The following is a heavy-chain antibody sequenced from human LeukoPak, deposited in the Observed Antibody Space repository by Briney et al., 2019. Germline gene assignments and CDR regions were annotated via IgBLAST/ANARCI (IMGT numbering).Heavy chain of an antibody. CDR1: GGSISSGGYY. CDR3: ARGGRDGYRLGGFHY. Sequence: KSSETLSLTCTVSGGSISSGGYYWSWIRQHPGKGLEWIGYIYYSGSTYYNPSLKSRVTISVDTSKNQFSLKLSSVTAADTAVYYCARGGRDGYRLGGFHYWGQGTLVTVSS. J-gene: IGHJ4*02. D-gene: IGHD5-24*01. CDR2: IYYSGST. V-gene: IGHV4-31*03.